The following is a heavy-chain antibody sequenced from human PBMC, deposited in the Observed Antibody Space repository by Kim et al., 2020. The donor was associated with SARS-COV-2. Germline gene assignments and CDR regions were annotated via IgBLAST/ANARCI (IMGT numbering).Heavy chain of an antibody. J-gene: IGHJ4*02. Sequence: TNDAQKLQGRVTMTTDTSTSTAYMELRSLRSDDTAVYYCARDYSNSNFDYWGQGTLVTVSS. D-gene: IGHD4-4*01. CDR2: T. CDR3: ARDYSNSNFDY. V-gene: IGHV1-18*01.